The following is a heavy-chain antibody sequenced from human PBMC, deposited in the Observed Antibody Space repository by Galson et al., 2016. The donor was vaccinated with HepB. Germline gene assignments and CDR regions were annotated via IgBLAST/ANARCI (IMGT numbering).Heavy chain of an antibody. D-gene: IGHD1-7*01. V-gene: IGHV3-48*02. CDR2: ISFTGDAI. J-gene: IGHJ4*02. Sequence: SLRLSCAASGFSFGSYSMHRVRQAPGKGLEWVSYISFTGDAIYYADSVKARFTISRDNAKNSLYLQMDSLRDEDTAVYYFARDGLNNCNYWRDFDYWGQGTLVTVSS. CDR3: ARDGLNNCNYWRDFDY. CDR1: GFSFGSYS.